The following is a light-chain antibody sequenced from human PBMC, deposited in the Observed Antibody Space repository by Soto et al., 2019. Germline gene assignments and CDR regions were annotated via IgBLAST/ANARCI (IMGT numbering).Light chain of an antibody. CDR1: QSINTW. CDR2: DGS. J-gene: IGKJ1*01. V-gene: IGKV1-5*01. CDR3: QQYHTYSRT. Sequence: DIQMTQSPSTVSASVGDRITITCRASQSINTWLAWYRQRPGEAPQLLTYDGSTLAMGVPSRFSGSGSGTDFYLSISRLQPDDFATFYCQQYHTYSRTFGLGTKVEVK.